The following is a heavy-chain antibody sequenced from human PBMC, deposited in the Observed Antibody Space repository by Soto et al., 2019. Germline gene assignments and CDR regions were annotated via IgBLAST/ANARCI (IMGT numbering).Heavy chain of an antibody. J-gene: IGHJ6*02. CDR2: ISAYNGNT. CDR3: ASGEEFWSGSDYYGMDV. CDR1: GGTFSSYA. V-gene: IGHV1-18*01. D-gene: IGHD3-3*01. Sequence: GASVKVSCKASGGTFSSYAISWVRQAPGQGLEWMGWISAYNGNTNYAQKLQGRVTMTTDTSTSTAYMELRSLRSDDTAVYYCASGEEFWSGSDYYGMDVWGQGTTVTVSS.